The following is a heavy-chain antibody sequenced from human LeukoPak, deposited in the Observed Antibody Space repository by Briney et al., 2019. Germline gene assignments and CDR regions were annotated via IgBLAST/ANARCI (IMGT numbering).Heavy chain of an antibody. CDR1: GFTFSDYY. V-gene: IGHV3-11*01. D-gene: IGHD5-18*01. J-gene: IGHJ4*02. CDR3: ARGSRGEYSYGPFDY. CDR2: ISSSGSTI. Sequence: GGSLRLFCAASGFTFSDYYMSWLRQAPGKGLEGVSYISSSGSTIYYADSVKGRFTISRDNAKNSLYLQMNSLRAEDTAVYYCARGSRGEYSYGPFDYGGEGTLVTVSS.